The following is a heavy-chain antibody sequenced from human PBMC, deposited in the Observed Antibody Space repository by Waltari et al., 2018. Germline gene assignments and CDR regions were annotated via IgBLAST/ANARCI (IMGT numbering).Heavy chain of an antibody. J-gene: IGHJ3*02. Sequence: QVQLVQSGAEVKKPGASVKVSCKASGYTFTGYYMHWVRQAPGQGLEGMGWINPNRGGTNYAQQFQGMVTMTRDTSISTAYMELSRLRSDDTAVYYCARVKVVISGSGRAFDIWGQGTMVTVSS. V-gene: IGHV1-2*02. CDR2: INPNRGGT. CDR1: GYTFTGYY. D-gene: IGHD2-21*01. CDR3: ARVKVVISGSGRAFDI.